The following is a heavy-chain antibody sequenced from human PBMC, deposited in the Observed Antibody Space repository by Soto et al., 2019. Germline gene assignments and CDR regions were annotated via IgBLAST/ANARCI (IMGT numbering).Heavy chain of an antibody. CDR1: GFTFSSYA. CDR3: AKDLEPSKGRVDYSKTYYYYGMDV. D-gene: IGHD4-4*01. CDR2: ITGSGGST. Sequence: PGGSLRLSCAASGFTFSSYAMSWVRQAPGKGLEWVSAITGSGGSTYYADSVKGRFTISRDNSKNTLYLQMNSLRAEDTAIYYCAKDLEPSKGRVDYSKTYYYYGMDVWGQGTTVTVSS. V-gene: IGHV3-23*01. J-gene: IGHJ6*02.